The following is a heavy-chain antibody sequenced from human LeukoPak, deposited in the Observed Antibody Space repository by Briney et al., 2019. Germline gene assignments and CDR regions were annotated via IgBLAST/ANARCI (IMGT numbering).Heavy chain of an antibody. CDR3: ARVASGTYYVVDY. CDR1: GFILSSNA. V-gene: IGHV3-30*04. J-gene: IGHJ4*02. D-gene: IGHD1-26*01. CDR2: ISHDGRSK. Sequence: GRSLRLSCAASGFILSSNAVHWVRQAPGKGLEWVAVISHDGRSKYYADSVKGRFTISRDISRSTLYLQMDSLRAEDTALYHCARVASGTYYVVDYWGQGTLVTVSS.